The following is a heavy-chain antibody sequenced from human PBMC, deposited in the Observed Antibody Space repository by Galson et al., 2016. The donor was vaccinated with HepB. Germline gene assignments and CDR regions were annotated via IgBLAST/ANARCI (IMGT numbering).Heavy chain of an antibody. J-gene: IGHJ5*02. D-gene: IGHD2-15*01. Sequence: SLRLSCAASGFTFSNYDMHWVRQDTGKGLEWVSGINTASDTYYPGSVKGRFTISRENAKNSLYLQMNSLRAGDTAVYYCTRWATRGGFDPWGQGTLVTVSS. V-gene: IGHV3-13*01. CDR3: TRWATRGGFDP. CDR2: INTASDT. CDR1: GFTFSNYD.